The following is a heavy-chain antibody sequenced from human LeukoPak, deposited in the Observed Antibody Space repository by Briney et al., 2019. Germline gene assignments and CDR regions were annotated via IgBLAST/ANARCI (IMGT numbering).Heavy chain of an antibody. J-gene: IGHJ4*02. D-gene: IGHD3-22*01. CDR2: SSVRGGGT. CDR3: ARVVTMIVEGGDY. V-gene: IGHV3-23*01. Sequence: GGSLRLSCAGSGFTFSSYAMSWVRQAPGKGLEWVSGSSVRGGGTYYADSVKGRFTISRDNAKNSLYLQMNSLRAEDTAVYYCARVVTMIVEGGDYWGQGTLVTVSS. CDR1: GFTFSSYA.